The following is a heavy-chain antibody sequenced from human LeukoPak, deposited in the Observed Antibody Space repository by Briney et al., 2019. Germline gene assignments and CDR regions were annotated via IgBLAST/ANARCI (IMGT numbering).Heavy chain of an antibody. D-gene: IGHD4-17*01. CDR3: ARSEPIYGDYVVDY. V-gene: IGHV4-30-4*08. CDR1: GGSISSGDYY. Sequence: SQTLSLTCTVSGGSISSGDYYLSWIRQPPGKGLEWIGYIYYSGSTYYNPSLNSRVTISVDTSKNQFSLKLSSVTAADTAVYYCARSEPIYGDYVVDYWGQGTLDTVSS. J-gene: IGHJ4*02. CDR2: IYYSGST.